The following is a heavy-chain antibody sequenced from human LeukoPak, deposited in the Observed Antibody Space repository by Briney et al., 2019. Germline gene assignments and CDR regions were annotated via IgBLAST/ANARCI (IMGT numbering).Heavy chain of an antibody. CDR3: AKVQIRIAAAGCFDY. Sequence: ASVKVSCKASGGTFSSYAISWVRQAPGQGLEWMGRIIPILGIANYAQKFQGRVTATADKSTSTAYMELSSLRSEDTVVYYCAKVQIRIAAAGCFDYWGQGTLVTVSS. D-gene: IGHD6-13*01. CDR1: GGTFSSYA. CDR2: IIPILGIA. J-gene: IGHJ4*02. V-gene: IGHV1-69*04.